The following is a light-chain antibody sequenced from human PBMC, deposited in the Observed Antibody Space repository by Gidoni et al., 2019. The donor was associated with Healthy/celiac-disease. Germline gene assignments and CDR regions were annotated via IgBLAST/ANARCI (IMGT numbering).Light chain of an antibody. Sequence: DIVMTQSPDSLAVSLGERATINCKSSQSVLYSSNNKNDLAWYQQKPGQPPKLLIYCASTRESGVPDRFSGSGSGTDFTLTISSLQAEDVAVYYCQQYYSTPLFTFGPGTKVDIK. CDR2: CAS. CDR3: QQYYSTPLFT. J-gene: IGKJ3*01. CDR1: QSVLYSSNNKND. V-gene: IGKV4-1*01.